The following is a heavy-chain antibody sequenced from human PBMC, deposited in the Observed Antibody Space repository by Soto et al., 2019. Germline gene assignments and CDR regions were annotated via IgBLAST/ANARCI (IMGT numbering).Heavy chain of an antibody. CDR2: IYYSGST. D-gene: IGHD3-9*01. V-gene: IGHV4-30-4*01. Sequence: QVQLQESGPGLVKPSQTLSLTCTVSGGSISSGDYYWSWIRQPPGKGLEWIGYIYYSGSTYYNPSLRSRVTISVDTSKNQFSLKLSSVTAADTAVYYCARDRSDYDILTGQSYYYYYYGMDVWGQGTTVTVSS. CDR1: GGSISSGDYY. CDR3: ARDRSDYDILTGQSYYYYYYGMDV. J-gene: IGHJ6*02.